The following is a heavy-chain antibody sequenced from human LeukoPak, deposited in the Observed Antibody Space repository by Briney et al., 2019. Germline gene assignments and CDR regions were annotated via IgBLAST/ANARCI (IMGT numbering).Heavy chain of an antibody. Sequence: LSLTCTVSGGSISSSSYYWGWIRQAPGKGLEWVAVISYDGSNIYYADSVKGRFTISRDNSKNTLYLQVNSLRAEDTAVYYCARDYSSGYYRTFDYWGQGTLVTVSS. CDR3: ARDYSSGYYRTFDY. J-gene: IGHJ4*02. CDR1: GGSISSSS. CDR2: ISYDGSNI. V-gene: IGHV3-30*03. D-gene: IGHD3-22*01.